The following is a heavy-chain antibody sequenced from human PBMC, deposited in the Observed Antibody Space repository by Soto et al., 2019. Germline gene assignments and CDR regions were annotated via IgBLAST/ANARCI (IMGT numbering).Heavy chain of an antibody. CDR3: ARGLKNYYAMDV. CDR2: LNSDGSSK. D-gene: IGHD3-16*01. CDR1: GYTFNSYW. J-gene: IGHJ6*02. Sequence: GGSLGLSCAASGYTFNSYWMHWVRQAPGKGLVWVSRLNSDGSSKYYGDSMKGRFTISRDNAENTVYLQMNSLRDEDTAVYFCARGLKNYYAMDVRGQGTTVTVSS. V-gene: IGHV3-74*01.